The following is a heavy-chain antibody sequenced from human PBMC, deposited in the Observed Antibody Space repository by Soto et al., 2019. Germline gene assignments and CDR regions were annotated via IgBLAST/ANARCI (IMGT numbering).Heavy chain of an antibody. D-gene: IGHD7-27*01. CDR3: AKNWNWGSLVH. Sequence: PSETLSLTCTVSCGSISSAGYYWSCIRHHPGKGLEWIGYVFYGGSTNYNPSLKSRVTISVDTPKNQFSLKLSSVTAADTAVYYCAKNWNWGSLVHWGQGTLVTVSS. CDR1: CGSISSAGYY. J-gene: IGHJ4*02. CDR2: VFYGGST. V-gene: IGHV4-61*08.